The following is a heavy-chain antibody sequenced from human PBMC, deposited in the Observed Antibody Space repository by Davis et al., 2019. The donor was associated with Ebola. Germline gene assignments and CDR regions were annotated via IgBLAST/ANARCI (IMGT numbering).Heavy chain of an antibody. D-gene: IGHD3-10*01. J-gene: IGHJ6*04. V-gene: IGHV3-7*01. Sequence: PGGSLRLSCAASGFTFSSYWMSWVRQAPGKGLEWVANIKQDGSEKYYVDSVKGRFTNSRDNTKNSLYLQMNSLRDEDTAVYYCAREGSYMVRGVVYYYSGMDVWGKGTAVTVSS. CDR2: IKQDGSEK. CDR1: GFTFSSYW. CDR3: AREGSYMVRGVVYYYSGMDV.